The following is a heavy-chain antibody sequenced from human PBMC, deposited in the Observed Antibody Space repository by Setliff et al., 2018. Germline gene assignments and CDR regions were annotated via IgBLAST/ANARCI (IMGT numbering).Heavy chain of an antibody. CDR1: GYTFTDFG. CDR3: AKEPAISLTEAIRRSYYDYALDV. Sequence: GASVKVSCKASGYTFTDFGVSWVRQAPGQGLEWVGWISPYNGNTYYAPKFQGTAIMTTDTGSDTAYMELRNLRSDDAAIYYCAKEPAISLTEAIRRSYYDYALDVWGQGTTVTVSS. CDR2: ISPYNGNT. J-gene: IGHJ6*02. V-gene: IGHV1-18*01. D-gene: IGHD3-9*01.